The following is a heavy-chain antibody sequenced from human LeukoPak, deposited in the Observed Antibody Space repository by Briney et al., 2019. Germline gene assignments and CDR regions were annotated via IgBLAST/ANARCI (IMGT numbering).Heavy chain of an antibody. V-gene: IGHV3-66*01. CDR2: IYNSGST. J-gene: IGHJ4*02. CDR1: GFTVGYNY. CDR3: AKNGDRRVGPTASFDY. Sequence: GGSLRLSCAASGFTVGYNYMTWVRQAPGKGLEWVAAIYNSGSTYYADSVKGRFTISRDNSKNTMYLQMNSLRAEDTAIYYCAKNGDRRVGPTASFDYWGQGTLVSVSS. D-gene: IGHD1-26*01.